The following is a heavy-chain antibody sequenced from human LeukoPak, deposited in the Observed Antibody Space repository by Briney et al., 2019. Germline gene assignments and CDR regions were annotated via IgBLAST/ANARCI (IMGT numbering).Heavy chain of an antibody. J-gene: IGHJ4*02. D-gene: IGHD2-8*01. CDR1: GFTFNSYG. V-gene: IGHV3-30*02. Sequence: PGGSLRLSCAASGFTFNSYGMHWVRQAPGKGLEWVAFIRDDGSYKYYADSVKGRFTISRDNSKNTLYLQMNSLRAEDTAVYYCARRGAHCTNGVCHPLYYFDYWGQGTLVTVSS. CDR2: IRDDGSYK. CDR3: ARRGAHCTNGVCHPLYYFDY.